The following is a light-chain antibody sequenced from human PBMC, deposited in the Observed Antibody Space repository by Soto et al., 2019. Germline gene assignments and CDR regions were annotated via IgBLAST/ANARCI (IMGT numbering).Light chain of an antibody. J-gene: IGKJ5*01. Sequence: EKVLTQAPGTLALSPGERATLSCRARQSVRSNFLAWYQQKPGQAPRLLIYDASNRATGVPVRFSGSGSGRDFNLTISSLETEDFAVYYCQQRSDWTPITFGEGPRLESK. V-gene: IGKV3D-20*02. CDR1: QSVRSNF. CDR2: DAS. CDR3: QQRSDWTPIT.